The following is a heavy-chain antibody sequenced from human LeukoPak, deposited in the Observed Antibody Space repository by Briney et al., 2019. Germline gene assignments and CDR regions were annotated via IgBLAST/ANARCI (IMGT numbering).Heavy chain of an antibody. Sequence: GGSLRLSCAASGFRFNTYWMSWVRQAPGKGLEWVANIKQDGNEKYYADSVKGRFTISRDNGKNSLDLQMSSLRADDTAVYYCARDTLGGGEDANYAVYYFDYWGQGTVVTVSS. CDR3: ARDTLGGGEDANYAVYYFDY. CDR2: IKQDGNEK. CDR1: GFRFNTYW. V-gene: IGHV3-7*01. D-gene: IGHD4/OR15-4a*01. J-gene: IGHJ4*02.